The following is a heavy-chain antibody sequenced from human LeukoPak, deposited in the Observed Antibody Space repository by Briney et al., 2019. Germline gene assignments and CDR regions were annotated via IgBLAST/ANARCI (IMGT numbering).Heavy chain of an antibody. V-gene: IGHV1-24*01. Sequence: ASVKVSCTVSGYTLTELSMHWVRQAPGKGLEWMGGFDPEDGGTIYAQKFQGRVTMTEDTSTDTAYMELSSLRSEDTAVYYCATHHRYSSGWLSGDYWGQGTLVTVSS. CDR2: FDPEDGGT. J-gene: IGHJ4*02. D-gene: IGHD6-19*01. CDR3: ATHHRYSSGWLSGDY. CDR1: GYTLTELS.